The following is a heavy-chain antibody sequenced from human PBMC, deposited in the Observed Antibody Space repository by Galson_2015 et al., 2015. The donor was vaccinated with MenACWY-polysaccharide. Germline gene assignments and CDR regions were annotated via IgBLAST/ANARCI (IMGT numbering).Heavy chain of an antibody. Sequence: LSLTCTVSGDSISTSNYRWAWIRQPPGRGLEWILTMFYTGSTYYNPSLKSRVTMSVDTSKNQFSLQLSSVTVADTALYYCARHAPPQYCSNGLCSLDDWGQGTLVTVSS. CDR2: MFYTGST. J-gene: IGHJ4*02. CDR1: GDSISTSNYR. CDR3: ARHAPPQYCSNGLCSLDD. V-gene: IGHV4-39*01. D-gene: IGHD2-8*01.